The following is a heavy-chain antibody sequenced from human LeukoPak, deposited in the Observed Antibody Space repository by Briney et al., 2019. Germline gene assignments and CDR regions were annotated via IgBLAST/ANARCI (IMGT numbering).Heavy chain of an antibody. CDR2: INPSGGST. CDR3: ARDLLLGNILLDY. CDR1: GYSFTSYA. V-gene: IGHV1-46*01. Sequence: ASVKVSCKTSGYSFTSYAINWVRQAPGQGLEWMGIINPSGGSTSYAQKFQGRVTMTRDMSTSTVYMELSSLRSEDTAVYYCARDLLLGNILLDYWGRGTLVTVSS. D-gene: IGHD2/OR15-2a*01. J-gene: IGHJ4*02.